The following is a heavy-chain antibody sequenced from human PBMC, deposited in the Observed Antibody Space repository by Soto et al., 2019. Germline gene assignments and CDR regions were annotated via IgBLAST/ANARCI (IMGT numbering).Heavy chain of an antibody. J-gene: IGHJ6*02. CDR1: GFTFSSYE. V-gene: IGHV3-48*03. Sequence: GGSLRLSCAASGFTFSSYEMNWVRQAPGKGLEWVSYISSSGSTIYYADSVKGRFTISRDNAKNSLYLQMNSLRAEDTAVYYCANTEGYYYGMDVWGQGTTVTVSS. CDR3: ANTEGYYYGMDV. CDR2: ISSSGSTI. D-gene: IGHD4-17*01.